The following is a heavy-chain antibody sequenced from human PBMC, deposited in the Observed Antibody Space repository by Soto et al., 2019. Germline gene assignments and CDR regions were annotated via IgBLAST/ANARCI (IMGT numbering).Heavy chain of an antibody. CDR3: ARLRAITFGGVIDTAFDY. D-gene: IGHD3-16*02. V-gene: IGHV3-20*04. CDR1: GFTFDDYG. CDR2: INWNGGST. Sequence: GGSLRLSCAASGFTFDDYGMSWVRQAPGKGLEWVSGINWNGGSTGYADSVKGRFTISRDSAKNSLYLQMNSLRAEDTALYYCARLRAITFGGVIDTAFDYWGQGTLVTVSS. J-gene: IGHJ4*02.